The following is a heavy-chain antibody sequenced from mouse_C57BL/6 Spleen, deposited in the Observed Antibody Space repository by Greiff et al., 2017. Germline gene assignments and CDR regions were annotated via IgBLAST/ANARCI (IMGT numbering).Heavy chain of an antibody. Sequence: EVKLVESEGGLVQPGSSMKLSCTASGFTFSDYYMAWVRQVPEKCLEWVANINYDGSSTYYLDSLKSRFIISRDNAKNILYLQMSSLKSEDTATYYCARDGYYGSSPYYAMDYWGQGTSVTVSS. CDR2: INYDGSST. V-gene: IGHV5-16*01. CDR3: ARDGYYGSSPYYAMDY. CDR1: GFTFSDYY. D-gene: IGHD1-1*01. J-gene: IGHJ4*01.